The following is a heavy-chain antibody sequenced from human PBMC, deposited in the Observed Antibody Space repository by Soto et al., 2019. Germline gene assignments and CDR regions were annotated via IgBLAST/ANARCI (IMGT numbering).Heavy chain of an antibody. V-gene: IGHV2-26*01. CDR2: IFSDDDK. CDR3: ARIPGKWFSFYYYFGMDV. D-gene: IGHD1-1*01. J-gene: IGHJ6*02. Sequence: QVTLKESGPLLVKPTEPLTLTCAVSGFSLSVPRLGVSWVRQPPGKALEWLAHIFSDDDKSYSLSLQSRLTIYLDTSKRQVVLSITNTDSADTATSSCARIPGKWFSFYYYFGMDVWGQGTTVTVSS. CDR1: GFSLSVPRLG.